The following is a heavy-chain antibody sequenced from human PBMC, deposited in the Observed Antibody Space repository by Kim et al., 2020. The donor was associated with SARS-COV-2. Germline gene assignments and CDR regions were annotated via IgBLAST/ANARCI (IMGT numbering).Heavy chain of an antibody. D-gene: IGHD1-7*01. V-gene: IGHV4-39*01. CDR2: FYYSGNT. Sequence: SETLSLTCSVSGGSISSSDYFWGWIRQPPEKGLEWIGSFYYSGNTYYNPSLKSRVTISVDTSKNQFSLKLISMTAADTAMYYCARWSRGTNNCYCGVCKAFDIWGQGTMVTVSS. CDR1: GGSISSSDYF. J-gene: IGHJ3*02. CDR3: ARWSRGTNNCYCGVCKAFDI.